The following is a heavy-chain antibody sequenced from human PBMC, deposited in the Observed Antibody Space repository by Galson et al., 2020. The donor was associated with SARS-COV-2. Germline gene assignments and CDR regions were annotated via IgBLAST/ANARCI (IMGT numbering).Heavy chain of an antibody. J-gene: IGHJ4*02. V-gene: IGHV5-51*01. Sequence: KIGESLKISCTGSGNSFTNFWITWVRQVPGKGLEWMGAIYPGNSVPVYSPSFQGQVTISADRSISTAYLQWNSLQASDTAIYYCARDVNWSYDDWGQGTLVTVYS. CDR2: IYPGNSVP. CDR3: ARDVNWSYDD. CDR1: GNSFTNFW. D-gene: IGHD1-26*01.